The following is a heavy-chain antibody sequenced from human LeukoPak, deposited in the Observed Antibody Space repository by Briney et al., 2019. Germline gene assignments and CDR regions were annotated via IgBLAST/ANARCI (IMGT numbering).Heavy chain of an antibody. CDR3: ARGRNYWRGYLSAGREYYFDY. J-gene: IGHJ4*02. CDR2: INHSGST. D-gene: IGHD3-3*01. Sequence: SETLSLTCAVYGGSFSGYYLSWIRQPPGKGLEWIGEINHSGSTNYNPSLKRRVTISVDTSKNQFSLNLSSVPAADTAVYDCARGRNYWRGYLSAGREYYFDYWGQGTLVTVSS. V-gene: IGHV4-34*01. CDR1: GGSFSGYY.